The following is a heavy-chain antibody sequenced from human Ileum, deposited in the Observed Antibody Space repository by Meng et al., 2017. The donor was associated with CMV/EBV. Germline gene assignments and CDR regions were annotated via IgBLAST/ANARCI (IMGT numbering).Heavy chain of an antibody. CDR2: ISSTGTYI. D-gene: IGHD3-10*01. V-gene: IGHV3-21*01. CDR3: ARGGMGQLWFPHFDY. CDR1: GFTFSSYS. J-gene: IGHJ4*02. Sequence: GGPLRLSCAAFGFTFSSYSMNWVRQAPGKGLEWVSSISSTGTYIYYADSLKGRFTLSRDNAKNSLYLPMNSLRADDTAVYYCARGGMGQLWFPHFDYWGQGTLVTVSS.